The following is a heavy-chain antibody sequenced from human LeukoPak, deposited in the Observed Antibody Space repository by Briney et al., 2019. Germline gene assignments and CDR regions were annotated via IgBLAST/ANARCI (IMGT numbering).Heavy chain of an antibody. CDR1: GFSISSHG. D-gene: IGHD6-19*01. CDR3: AKDWGSSGWYNYFDP. Sequence: GGSLRLSCAVSGFSISSHGMHWVRQAPGKGLEWVAMISYDGNSKYYGDSVKGRFTISRDNSKNTLYLQMDSLRTEDTAVYYCAKDWGSSGWYNYFDPWGQGTLVTVSS. CDR2: ISYDGNSK. J-gene: IGHJ5*02. V-gene: IGHV3-30*18.